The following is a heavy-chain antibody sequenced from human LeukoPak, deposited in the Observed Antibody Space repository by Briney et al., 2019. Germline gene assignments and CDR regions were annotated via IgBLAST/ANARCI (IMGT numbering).Heavy chain of an antibody. V-gene: IGHV3-23*01. CDR2: ISGSGGST. Sequence: SGGSLRLSCAVSGFTFSSYAMSWVRQAPGKGLEWVSAISGSGGSTYYADSVKGRFTISRDNSKNTLYLQMNSLRAEDTAVYYCAKLYSSRNYFDYWGQGTLVTVSS. J-gene: IGHJ4*02. D-gene: IGHD6-13*01. CDR1: GFTFSSYA. CDR3: AKLYSSRNYFDY.